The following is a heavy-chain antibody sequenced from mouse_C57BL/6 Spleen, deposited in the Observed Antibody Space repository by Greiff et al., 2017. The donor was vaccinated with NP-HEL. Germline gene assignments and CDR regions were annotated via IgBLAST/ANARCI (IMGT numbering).Heavy chain of an antibody. CDR3: ARHYSNSYWYFDV. V-gene: IGHV1-74*01. Sequence: QVHVKQPGAELVKPGASVKVSCKASGYTFTSSWMHWVKQRPGQGLEWIGRIHPPDSDTNYNQKFKGKATLTVDKSSSTAYMQLSSLTSEDSAVYYCARHYSNSYWYFDVWGTGTTVTVSS. D-gene: IGHD2-5*01. CDR2: IHPPDSDT. CDR1: GYTFTSSW. J-gene: IGHJ1*03.